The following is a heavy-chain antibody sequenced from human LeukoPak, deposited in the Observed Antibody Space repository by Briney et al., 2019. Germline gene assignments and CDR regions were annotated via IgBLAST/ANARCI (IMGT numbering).Heavy chain of an antibody. CDR3: ARILRAKGAFDI. V-gene: IGHV4-4*02. CDR2: IYHSGST. J-gene: IGHJ3*02. Sequence: PSETLSLTCAVSGGSLSSSNWWSWVRQPPGKGLEWIGEIYHSGSTNYNPSLKSRVTISVDKSKNQFSLKLSSVTAADTAVYYCARILRAKGAFDIWGQGTMVTVSS. CDR1: GGSLSSSNW.